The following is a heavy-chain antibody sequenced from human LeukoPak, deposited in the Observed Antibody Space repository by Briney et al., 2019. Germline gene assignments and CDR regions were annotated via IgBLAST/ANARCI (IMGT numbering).Heavy chain of an antibody. J-gene: IGHJ3*02. CDR3: ATRGLRENDAFDI. V-gene: IGHV1-24*01. CDR2: FDPEDGET. Sequence: ASVKVSCKVSGYTLTELSMHWVRQAPGKGLEWMGGFDPEDGETIYAQKFQGRVTITADESTSTAYMELSSLRSEDTAVYYCATRGLRENDAFDIWGQGTMVTVSS. D-gene: IGHD1-26*01. CDR1: GYTLTELS.